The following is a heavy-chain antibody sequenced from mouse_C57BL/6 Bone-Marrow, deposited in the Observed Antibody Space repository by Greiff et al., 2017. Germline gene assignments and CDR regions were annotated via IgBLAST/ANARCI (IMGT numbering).Heavy chain of an antibody. CDR1: GFTFSSYG. V-gene: IGHV5-6*01. J-gene: IGHJ3*01. Sequence: DVQLQASGGDLVKPGGSLKLSCAASGFTFSSYGMSWFRQTPDKRLAWVATMSSGGSYPYYPDSVKGRFTISRDNAKNTLYLQMSSLKSEDTAMYYCARPFLGFAYWGQGTLVTVSA. CDR3: ARPFLGFAY. CDR2: MSSGGSYP.